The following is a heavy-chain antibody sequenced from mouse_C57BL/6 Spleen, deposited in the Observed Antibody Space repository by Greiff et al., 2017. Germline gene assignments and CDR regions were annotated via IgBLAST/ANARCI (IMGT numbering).Heavy chain of an antibody. CDR3: VSDGYHYFDY. J-gene: IGHJ2*01. V-gene: IGHV10-1*01. Sequence: EVKLVESGGGLVQPKGSLKLSCAASGFSFNTYAMNWVRQAPGKGLEWVARIRSKSNNYATYYAGSVKDRFTISRDDSESMLYLQMNNLKTEDTAVYYCVSDGYHYFDYWGQGTTLTVSS. D-gene: IGHD2-3*01. CDR2: IRSKSNNYAT. CDR1: GFSFNTYA.